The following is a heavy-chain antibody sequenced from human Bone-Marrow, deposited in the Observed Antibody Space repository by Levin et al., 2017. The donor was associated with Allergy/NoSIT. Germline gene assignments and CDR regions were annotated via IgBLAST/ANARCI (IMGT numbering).Heavy chain of an antibody. Sequence: SETLSLKCPVSGDSIRRYSWNWVRQAPGTGLEWVGSVFYTSQPKYNPSLGSRVTISTDISKNLLSLTLARVTAADTAIYYCARDRDPYYGSASRDNGMDFWDLGTMVTVTS. CDR1: GDSIRRYS. D-gene: IGHD3-10*01. CDR3: ARDRDPYYGSASRDNGMDF. CDR2: VFYTSQP. V-gene: IGHV4-59*12. J-gene: IGHJ6*02.